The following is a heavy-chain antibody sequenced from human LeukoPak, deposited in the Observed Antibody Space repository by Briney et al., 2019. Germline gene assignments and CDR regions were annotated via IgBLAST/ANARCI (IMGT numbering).Heavy chain of an antibody. CDR2: ISAYNGNT. Sequence: ASVKVSCKASGYTFTNYYIHWVRQAPGQGLEWMGWISAYNGNTNYAQKLQGRVTMTTDTSTSTAYMELRSLRSDDTAVYYCARGGYDFWSGYPTDYWGQGTLVTVSS. V-gene: IGHV1-18*04. J-gene: IGHJ4*02. D-gene: IGHD3-3*01. CDR1: GYTFTNYY. CDR3: ARGGYDFWSGYPTDY.